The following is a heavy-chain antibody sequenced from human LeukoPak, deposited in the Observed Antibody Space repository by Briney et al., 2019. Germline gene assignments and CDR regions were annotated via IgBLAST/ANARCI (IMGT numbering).Heavy chain of an antibody. V-gene: IGHV4-59*01. J-gene: IGHJ6*03. CDR1: GASINNYY. CDR3: ARGVYYGSGSYYYYYYYMDV. D-gene: IGHD3-10*01. Sequence: PSETLSLTCTVSGASINNYYWSWIRQPPGKGLEWIGFISYSGSTDYNPSLKGRVTISVDTSKNQFSLKLSSVTAADTAVYYCARGVYYGSGSYYYYYYYMDVWGKGTTVTISS. CDR2: ISYSGST.